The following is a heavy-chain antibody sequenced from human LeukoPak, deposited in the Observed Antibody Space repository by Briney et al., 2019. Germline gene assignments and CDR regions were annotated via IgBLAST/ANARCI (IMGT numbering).Heavy chain of an antibody. J-gene: IGHJ6*02. D-gene: IGHD2-2*01. CDR1: GYTLTELS. Sequence: ASVKVSCKASGYTLTELSMHWVRQAPGKGLEWMGGFDPEDGETIYAQKFQGRVTMTEDTSTDTAYMELSSLRSEDTAVYYCATVDASPADYYYYGMDVWGQGTTVTVSS. CDR3: ATVDASPADYYYYGMDV. V-gene: IGHV1-24*01. CDR2: FDPEDGET.